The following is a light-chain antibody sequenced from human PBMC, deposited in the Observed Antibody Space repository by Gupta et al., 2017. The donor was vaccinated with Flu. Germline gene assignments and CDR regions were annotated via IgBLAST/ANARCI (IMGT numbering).Light chain of an antibody. Sequence: EIILTQSPATLSVSPGETVTLSCRASHRVTDNLAWYQQKPGQAPWLLIYDASTRATGVPARFSASGSGATFTLTISGLQPEDIGIYHCQQYTNWPLTFGPGTKVDL. CDR2: DAS. J-gene: IGKJ3*01. V-gene: IGKV3-15*01. CDR3: QQYTNWPLT. CDR1: HRVTDN.